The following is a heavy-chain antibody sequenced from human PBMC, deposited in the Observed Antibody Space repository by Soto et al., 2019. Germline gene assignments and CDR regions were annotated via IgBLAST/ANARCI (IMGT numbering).Heavy chain of an antibody. D-gene: IGHD5-12*01. J-gene: IGHJ6*02. V-gene: IGHV5-51*01. CDR1: GYSIITYW. CDR3: ARLGQGGYVQGMDV. CDR2: IDPADSET. Sequence: PGESMKISCTGSGYSIITYWNAWVRQKPEKGLEWMWIIDPADSETKYSTSFQGQVTITADKSINTAYLQWSSLKDSDTAMYYCARLGQGGYVQGMDVWGQGTTVTVSS.